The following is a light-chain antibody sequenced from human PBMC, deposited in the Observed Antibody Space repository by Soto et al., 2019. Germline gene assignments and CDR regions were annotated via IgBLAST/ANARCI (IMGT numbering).Light chain of an antibody. CDR2: GVS. CDR1: SSDVGAYSF. CDR3: SSYTIFTTYV. Sequence: QSVLTQPASVSGSPGQSITISCTGTSSDVGAYSFVSWFQQHPGKAPKLIIYGVSDRPSGVSNRFSGSKPGNTASLTISGLQAEDEADYYCSSYTIFTTYVFGNGTKVTVL. J-gene: IGLJ1*01. V-gene: IGLV2-14*01.